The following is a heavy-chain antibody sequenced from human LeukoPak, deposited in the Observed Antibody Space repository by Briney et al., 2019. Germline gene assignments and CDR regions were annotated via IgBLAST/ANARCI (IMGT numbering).Heavy chain of an antibody. V-gene: IGHV3-53*01. CDR1: GFTVSSYY. Sequence: GGSLRLSCAASGFTVSSYYMSWVRQAPGKGLEWVSVIYSGGSTYYADSVKGRFTISRDNSKNTLYLQMNSLRAEDTAVYYCARDSYYYDSSGYPPYYYYYYGMDVWGQGTTVTVSS. CDR3: ARDSYYYDSSGYPPYYYYYYGMDV. CDR2: IYSGGST. J-gene: IGHJ6*02. D-gene: IGHD3-22*01.